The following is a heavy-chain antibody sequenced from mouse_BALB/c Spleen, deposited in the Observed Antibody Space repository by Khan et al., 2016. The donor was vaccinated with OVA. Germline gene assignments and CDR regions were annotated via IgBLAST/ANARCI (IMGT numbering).Heavy chain of an antibody. CDR3: ARDPPYYSMDY. V-gene: IGHV2-6-5*01. Sequence: QVQLKESGPGLVAPSQSLSITCTVSGFSLTDYAVSWIRQPPGKGLEWLGVIWVSGSKYYNSVLKLRLSIRKDNSKSQVFLKMTSLQTDDTAMYFCARDPPYYSMDYWGQGTSVTVSS. CDR1: GFSLTDYA. CDR2: IWVSGSK. J-gene: IGHJ4*01.